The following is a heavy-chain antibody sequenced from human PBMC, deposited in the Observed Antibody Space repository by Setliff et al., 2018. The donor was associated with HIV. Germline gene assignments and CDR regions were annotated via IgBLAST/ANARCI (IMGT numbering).Heavy chain of an antibody. J-gene: IGHJ6*03. Sequence: SETLSLTCTVSGGSISEYYWSWIRQPPGKGLEWIGYIDYSGSTNYNASLKSRVTISVDTSKNQFSLTLNSVTAADTAVYYCARGARLLTGYADRWDYYYMRIWGKGTTVTVSS. CDR1: GGSISEYY. V-gene: IGHV4-59*01. CDR2: IDYSGST. CDR3: ARGARLLTGYADRWDYYYMRI. D-gene: IGHD2-8*01.